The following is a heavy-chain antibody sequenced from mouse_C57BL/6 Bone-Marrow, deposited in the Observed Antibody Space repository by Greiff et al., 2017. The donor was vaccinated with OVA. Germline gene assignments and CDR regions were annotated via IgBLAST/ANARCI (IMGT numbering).Heavy chain of an antibody. CDR1: GYAFTNYL. J-gene: IGHJ4*01. V-gene: IGHV1-54*01. CDR2: INPGSGGT. D-gene: IGHD1-1*01. Sequence: QVQLQQSGAELVRPGTSVKVSCKASGYAFTNYLIAWVKQRPGQGLEWIGVINPGSGGTNYNEKVKGKATLTADKSSSTAYMQLSSLTSEDSAVYFCARLNYYGYAMDYWGQGTSVTVSS. CDR3: ARLNYYGYAMDY.